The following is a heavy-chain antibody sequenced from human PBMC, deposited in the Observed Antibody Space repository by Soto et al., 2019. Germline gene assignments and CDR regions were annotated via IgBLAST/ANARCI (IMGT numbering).Heavy chain of an antibody. CDR2: IYTGGST. V-gene: IGHV3-66*01. CDR3: ARDYGGSGRFDY. CDR1: GFTVSSNY. D-gene: IGHD4-17*01. Sequence: EVQLVESGGGLVQPGGSLRLSWAASGFTVSSNYMSWVRQAPGKGLEWVSVIYTGGSTYYADSVKGRFTISRDNSKNTLYLQMNSLRAEDTAVYYCARDYGGSGRFDYWGQGTLVTVSS. J-gene: IGHJ4*02.